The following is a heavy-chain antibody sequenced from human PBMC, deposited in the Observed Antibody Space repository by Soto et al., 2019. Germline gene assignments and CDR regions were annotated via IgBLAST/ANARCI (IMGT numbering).Heavy chain of an antibody. CDR1: GFTFSSYG. J-gene: IGHJ6*02. CDR3: ARDYYDSSGYSNAGGMDV. Sequence: GGSLRLSCAASGFTFSSYGMHWVRQAPGKGLEWVAVIWYDGSNKYYADSVKGRFTISRDNSKNTLYLQMNSLRAEDTAVYYCARDYYDSSGYSNAGGMDVWGQGTTVTVSS. V-gene: IGHV3-33*01. D-gene: IGHD3-22*01. CDR2: IWYDGSNK.